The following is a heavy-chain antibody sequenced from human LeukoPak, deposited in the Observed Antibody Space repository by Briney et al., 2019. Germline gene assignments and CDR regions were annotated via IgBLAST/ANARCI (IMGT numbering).Heavy chain of an antibody. Sequence: GGSLGLSCAASGFTFSSYSMTWVRQAPGKGLEWVSSITRSSNYKYYADSLKGRFTISRDNAKNSLYLQMNSLRAEDTAVYYCARALYDGSGYYSHFDYWGQGTLVTVSS. V-gene: IGHV3-21*01. CDR2: ITRSSNYK. D-gene: IGHD3-22*01. CDR1: GFTFSSYS. J-gene: IGHJ4*02. CDR3: ARALYDGSGYYSHFDY.